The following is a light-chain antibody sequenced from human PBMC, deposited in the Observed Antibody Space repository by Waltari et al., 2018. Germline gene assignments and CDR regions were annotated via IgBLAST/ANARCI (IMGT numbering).Light chain of an antibody. V-gene: IGKV3-11*01. Sequence: VILTQSPATLSLSPGERATLSCMASQSVSSSLAWYQQKPGQAPRLLIHSASSRATGIPDRFSGSGSGTEFTLTISSLEPEDVGVYHCYQHSSGLTFGGGTKVEIK. CDR3: YQHSSGLT. J-gene: IGKJ4*01. CDR2: SAS. CDR1: QSVSSS.